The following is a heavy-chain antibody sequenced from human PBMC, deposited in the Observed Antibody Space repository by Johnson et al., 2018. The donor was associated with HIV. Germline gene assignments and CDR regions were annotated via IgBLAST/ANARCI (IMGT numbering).Heavy chain of an antibody. Sequence: QLVESGGGLVQPGRSLRLSCAASGFTFDDYAKHWVRQAPGKGLEWVSGISWNSGSIGYADSVKGRFTISRDNSKNTLYLQMNSLRAEDTAVYYCASGVVTLSFDIWGQGTMVTVSS. CDR2: ISWNSGSI. CDR1: GFTFDDYA. J-gene: IGHJ3*02. D-gene: IGHD3-3*01. V-gene: IGHV3-9*01. CDR3: ASGVVTLSFDI.